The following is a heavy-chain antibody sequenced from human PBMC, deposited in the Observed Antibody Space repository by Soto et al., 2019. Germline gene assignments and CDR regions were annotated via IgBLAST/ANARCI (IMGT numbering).Heavy chain of an antibody. J-gene: IGHJ2*01. V-gene: IGHV4-31*03. Sequence: QVQLQESGPGLVKPSQTLSLTCTVSGGSISTGGQFWSWIRQHPGKGLEWIGYIYYTGSNYFNPSLKGRVFLSVDTSENQFSLKLTSVTAADTAVYYCARGLYDYGGYWYFDLWGRGTLVTVSS. D-gene: IGHD4-17*01. CDR2: IYYTGSN. CDR3: ARGLYDYGGYWYFDL. CDR1: GGSISTGGQF.